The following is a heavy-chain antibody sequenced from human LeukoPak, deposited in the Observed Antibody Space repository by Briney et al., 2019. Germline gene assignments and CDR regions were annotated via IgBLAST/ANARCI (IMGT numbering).Heavy chain of an antibody. CDR2: IYTSGST. V-gene: IGHV4-61*02. CDR1: GGSVSSGNYY. Sequence: PSQTLSLTCTVSGGSVSSGNYYWSWIRQPAGKGLEWIGRIYTSGSTNYNPSLKSRVTISRDTSKNQFSLKLNSVTAAGTAVYYCAGMIGYFDYWGQGTLVTVSS. J-gene: IGHJ4*02. CDR3: AGMIGYFDY. D-gene: IGHD3-16*01.